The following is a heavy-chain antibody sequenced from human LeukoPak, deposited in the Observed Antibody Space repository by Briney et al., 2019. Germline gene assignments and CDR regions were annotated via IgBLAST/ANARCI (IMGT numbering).Heavy chain of an antibody. CDR2: ISGSGGST. CDR1: GFTFSSYA. D-gene: IGHD1-26*01. J-gene: IGHJ4*02. Sequence: GGSLRLSCAASGFTFSSYAMSWVRQAPGKGLEWVSAISGSGGSTYYADSVKGRFTISRDNSKNTLYLQMNSLRAEDTAIYYCAKDDTLGSYSHWGQGTLVTVSS. CDR3: AKDDTLGSYSH. V-gene: IGHV3-23*01.